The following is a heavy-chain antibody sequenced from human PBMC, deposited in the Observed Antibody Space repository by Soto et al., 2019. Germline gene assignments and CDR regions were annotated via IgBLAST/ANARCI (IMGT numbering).Heavy chain of an antibody. D-gene: IGHD5-12*01. CDR3: VNVCVDIVVTMGWMEV. CDR2: ISYDGSIK. Sequence: QVQLVESGGGVVQPGRSLRLSCAASGFTFSNYGMHWVRQAPGKGLEWVAVISYDGSIKYYADSVKGRFTISRDNSKYAQYLQMTRVRAEDTAVYFCVNVCVDIVVTMGWMEVRGQGTKVTVSS. V-gene: IGHV3-30*03. J-gene: IGHJ6*02. CDR1: GFTFSNYG.